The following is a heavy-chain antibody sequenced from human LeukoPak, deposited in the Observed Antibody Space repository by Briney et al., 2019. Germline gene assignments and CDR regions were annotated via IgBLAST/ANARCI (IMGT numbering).Heavy chain of an antibody. J-gene: IGHJ6*03. V-gene: IGHV4-30-4*08. CDR3: ARVVYYYYYMDV. Sequence: PSQTLSLTCTVSGGSISSGDYCWSWIRQPPGKGLEWIGYIYYSGSTYYNPSLKSRVTISVDTSKNQSSLKLSSVTAADTAVYYCARVVYYYYYMDVWGKGTTVTVSS. CDR2: IYYSGST. CDR1: GGSISSGDYC.